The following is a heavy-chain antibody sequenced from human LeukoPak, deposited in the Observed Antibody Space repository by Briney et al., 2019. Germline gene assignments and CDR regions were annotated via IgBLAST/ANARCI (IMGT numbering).Heavy chain of an antibody. CDR1: GGSISSYY. CDR3: ARGRYCSGGSCYRDAFDI. CDR2: IYYSGST. Sequence: PSETLSLTCTVSGGSISSYYWSWIRQPPGKGLEWIGYIYYSGSTNYNPSLKSRVTISVDTSKNQFSLKLSSVTAADTAVYYCARGRYCSGGSCYRDAFDIWGQGTMVTVSS. V-gene: IGHV4-59*08. J-gene: IGHJ3*02. D-gene: IGHD2-15*01.